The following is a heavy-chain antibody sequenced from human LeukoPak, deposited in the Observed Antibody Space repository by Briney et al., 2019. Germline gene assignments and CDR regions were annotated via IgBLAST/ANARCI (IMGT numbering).Heavy chain of an antibody. CDR2: IKEDGSEK. D-gene: IGHD2-8*01. CDR1: GFTFSNYW. V-gene: IGHV3-7*05. Sequence: PGGSLRLSCVVSGFTFSNYWMSWVRQPPGKGLEWVAHIKEDGSEKYYVDSVRGRFTISRDNAQNSVHLQMNSLGVDDTGVYYCARMVVYFDYWGQGAQVTVSS. J-gene: IGHJ4*02. CDR3: ARMVVYFDY.